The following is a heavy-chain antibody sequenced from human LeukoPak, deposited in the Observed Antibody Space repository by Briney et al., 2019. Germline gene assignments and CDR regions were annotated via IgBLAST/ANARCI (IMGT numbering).Heavy chain of an antibody. Sequence: GGSLRLSCAASGFTFSSYGMSWVRQAPGKGLEWVSAISGSGGSTYYADSVKGRFTISRDNARRSLFLQMNSLRAEDTAVYYCARRASTERGHSYGLDYWGQGTLVTVSS. D-gene: IGHD5-18*01. CDR3: ARRASTERGHSYGLDY. V-gene: IGHV3-23*01. CDR2: ISGSGGST. J-gene: IGHJ4*02. CDR1: GFTFSSYG.